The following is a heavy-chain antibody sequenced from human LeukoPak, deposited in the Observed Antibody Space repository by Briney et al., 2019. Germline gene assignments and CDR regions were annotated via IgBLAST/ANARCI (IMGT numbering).Heavy chain of an antibody. CDR2: MKSNNGHT. V-gene: IGHV1-8*01. Sequence: ASVKVSCKASGYTFTSFDFNWVRQATGQGLEWMGWMKSNNGHTGYAQKFQGRVTMTRDTSISTAYMEMSSLTFEDTAVYYCARGPPNWGMVGYWGQGTLVTVSS. CDR3: ARGPPNWGMVGY. D-gene: IGHD7-27*01. CDR1: GYTFTSFD. J-gene: IGHJ4*02.